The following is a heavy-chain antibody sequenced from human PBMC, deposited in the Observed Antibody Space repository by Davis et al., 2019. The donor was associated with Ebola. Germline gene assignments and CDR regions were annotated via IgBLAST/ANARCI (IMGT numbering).Heavy chain of an antibody. CDR1: GFTFPNYW. D-gene: IGHD3-16*01. CDR3: ATTRISVLGGVIVPSSFDF. V-gene: IGHV5-51*01. J-gene: IGHJ4*02. Sequence: GESLKISCHGVGFTFPNYWIGWVRQMSGKGLEWMGILFPGYSDTKYSPSFQGQVTMSPDKSTNTAFLQWSNLRASDTAMYYCATTRISVLGGVIVPSSFDFWGQGTLVTVSS. CDR2: LFPGYSDT.